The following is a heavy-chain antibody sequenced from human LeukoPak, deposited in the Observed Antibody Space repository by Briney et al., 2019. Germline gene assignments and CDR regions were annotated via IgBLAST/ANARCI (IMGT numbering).Heavy chain of an antibody. CDR3: ARRVIIRSYYYDY. CDR1: GXSISRGDYY. J-gene: IGHJ4*02. D-gene: IGHD3-10*01. V-gene: IGHV4-31*03. CDR2: IDNSGTT. Sequence: PSETLSLTCIVSGXSISRGDYYWSSIRQRPGKGLESIGYIDNSGTTYYNPSLKSRVTISVDTSQNQCSLKLSSVTAADTAVYYCARRVIIRSYYYDYWGQGTLVTVSS.